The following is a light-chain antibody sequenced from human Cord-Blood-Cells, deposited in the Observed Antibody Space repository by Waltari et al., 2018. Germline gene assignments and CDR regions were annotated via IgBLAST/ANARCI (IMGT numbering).Light chain of an antibody. CDR3: QQFNSYPQT. CDR2: DAS. Sequence: AIQLTQSPSSLSASVGDRVTITCRASQGISSALAWYQQKPGKAPKLLIYDASCLESGVPSRFSGSGAGTNFTLTISSLQPEDFATYYCQQFNSYPQTFGQGTKVEIK. V-gene: IGKV1-13*02. CDR1: QGISSA. J-gene: IGKJ1*01.